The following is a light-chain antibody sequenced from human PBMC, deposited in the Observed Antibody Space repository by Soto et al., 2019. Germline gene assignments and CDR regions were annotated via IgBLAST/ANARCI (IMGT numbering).Light chain of an antibody. J-gene: IGLJ1*01. CDR3: CSYAGTYTFV. CDR1: RSDVGGYNY. CDR2: DVS. V-gene: IGLV2-11*01. Sequence: QSVLTQPRSVSGSPGQSVTISCTGTRSDVGGYNYVSWYQQHPGRAPKLMIYDVSKRPSGVPDRFSGSKSGNTASLAISGLQAEDEADYYCCSYAGTYTFVFGTGTKVNV.